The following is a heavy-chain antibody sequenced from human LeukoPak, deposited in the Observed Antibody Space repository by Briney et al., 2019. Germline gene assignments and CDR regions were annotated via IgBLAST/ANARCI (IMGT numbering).Heavy chain of an antibody. V-gene: IGHV3-7*05. D-gene: IGHD1-26*01. Sequence: GGSLRLSCAASGFTFSSYWMTWVRQAPGKGLEWVANIKEDGSDKYYVDSVRGRLTISRDNAKNSLHLQMNSLRADDTAVFYCARGRRYSGRLDAFDIWGQGTMVTVSS. CDR1: GFTFSSYW. CDR2: IKEDGSDK. J-gene: IGHJ3*02. CDR3: ARGRRYSGRLDAFDI.